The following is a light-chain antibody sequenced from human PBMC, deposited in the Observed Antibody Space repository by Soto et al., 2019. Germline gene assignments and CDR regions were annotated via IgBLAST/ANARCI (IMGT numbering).Light chain of an antibody. CDR2: GAS. CDR1: QRVSSN. Sequence: EIVMTQSPATLSVSPGERATLSCRASQRVSSNLVWYQQKPGQAPRLLIYGASTRATGIPARFSGSGSGTEFTLTISSLQSEDFAVYYCQQYNNWPSLTFGGGTKVEIK. CDR3: QQYNNWPSLT. J-gene: IGKJ4*01. V-gene: IGKV3-15*01.